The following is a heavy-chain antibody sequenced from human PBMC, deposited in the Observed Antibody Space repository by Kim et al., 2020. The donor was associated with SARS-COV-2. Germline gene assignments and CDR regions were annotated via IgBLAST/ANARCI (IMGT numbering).Heavy chain of an antibody. D-gene: IGHD2-8*01. V-gene: IGHV4-34*01. Sequence: LESRVTISVDTSKNHFSLKLSSVTAADTAVYYCARGVVLMVYAINWFDPWGQGTLVTVSS. J-gene: IGHJ5*02. CDR3: ARGVVLMVYAINWFDP.